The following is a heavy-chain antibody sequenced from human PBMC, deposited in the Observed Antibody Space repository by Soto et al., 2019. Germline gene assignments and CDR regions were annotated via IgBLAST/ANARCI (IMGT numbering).Heavy chain of an antibody. Sequence: EVQLVESGGGLVQPGGSLRLSCAASGFSFSTYDMNWVRQAPGKGLEWVSYISSGGQTIKSTDSVKGRFTISRDNAKNSLYLQMSGVRDGDTGVYYCARDPQGGYCGIDVWGQGTTVTVSS. CDR3: ARDPQGGYCGIDV. D-gene: IGHD1-26*01. J-gene: IGHJ6*02. CDR1: GFSFSTYD. CDR2: ISSGGQTI. V-gene: IGHV3-48*02.